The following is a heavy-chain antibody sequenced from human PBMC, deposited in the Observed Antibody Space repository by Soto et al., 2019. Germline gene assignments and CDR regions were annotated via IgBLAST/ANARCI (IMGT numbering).Heavy chain of an antibody. J-gene: IGHJ5*02. Sequence: PSETLSLTCTVSGGSISSSSDYWGWIRQPPGKGLEWIGSIYYSGRTYYSPSLKSRVTISVDTSKNQFSLKLSSVTAADTAVYCCARDRVYGGYDTWGQGTLDTVSS. V-gene: IGHV4-39*07. D-gene: IGHD5-12*01. CDR1: GGSISSSSDY. CDR3: ARDRVYGGYDT. CDR2: IYYSGRT.